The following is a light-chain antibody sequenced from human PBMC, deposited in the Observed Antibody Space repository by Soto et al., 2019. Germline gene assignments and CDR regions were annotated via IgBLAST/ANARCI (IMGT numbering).Light chain of an antibody. V-gene: IGLV2-8*01. Sequence: QSVLTQPPSASGSPGQSVSISCTGTSSDVGGFNYVSWYQQHPGKAPKLMIHEISKRPSGVPDRFSGSKSGNTASLTVSGLQAEDEADYYCSSYAGSNSYVVFGGGTKVTVL. CDR2: EIS. CDR3: SSYAGSNSYVV. CDR1: SSDVGGFNY. J-gene: IGLJ2*01.